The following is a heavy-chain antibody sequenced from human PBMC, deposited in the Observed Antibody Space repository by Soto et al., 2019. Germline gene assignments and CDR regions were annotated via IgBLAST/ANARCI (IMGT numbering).Heavy chain of an antibody. CDR1: GFTFSSYA. V-gene: IGHV3-30-3*01. J-gene: IGHJ4*02. CDR3: ARDNPGGFDY. CDR2: ISYDGSNK. Sequence: QVQLVESGGGVVQPGRSLRLSCAASGFTFSSYAMHWVRQAPGKGLEWVAVISYDGSNKYYADSVKGRFTISRDNSKNTLYLQMNSLRAEDTAVYCCARDNPGGFDYWGQGTLVTVSS. D-gene: IGHD3-10*01.